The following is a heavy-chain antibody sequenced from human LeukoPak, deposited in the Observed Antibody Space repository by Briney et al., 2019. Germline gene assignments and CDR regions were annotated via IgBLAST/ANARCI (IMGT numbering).Heavy chain of an antibody. Sequence: GGSLRLSCAASGFTVSSNYMSWVRQAPGKGLEWVSVIYSGGSTYYADSVKGRFTISRDNSKNTLYLQMNSLRAEDTAVYYCARTGHSSSPGYFDYWGQGTLVTVSS. CDR2: IYSGGST. D-gene: IGHD2-15*01. CDR1: GFTVSSNY. J-gene: IGHJ4*02. V-gene: IGHV3-53*01. CDR3: ARTGHSSSPGYFDY.